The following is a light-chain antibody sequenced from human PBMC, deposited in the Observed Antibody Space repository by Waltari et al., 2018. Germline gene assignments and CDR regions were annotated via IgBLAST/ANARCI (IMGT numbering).Light chain of an antibody. Sequence: IQLTQSPSSLSASVGDRVTITCRASQGISSYLAWYQQTPGKAPKLLIYAASTLQSGVPSRFSGSGSGTDFTLTISSLQPEDCATYYWQQLNSYPSWRFGQGTKVESK. CDR3: QQLNSYPSWR. J-gene: IGKJ1*01. CDR2: AAS. V-gene: IGKV1-9*01. CDR1: QGISSY.